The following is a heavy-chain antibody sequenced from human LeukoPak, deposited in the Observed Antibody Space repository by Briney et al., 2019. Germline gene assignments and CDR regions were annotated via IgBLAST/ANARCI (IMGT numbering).Heavy chain of an antibody. CDR1: GDSVSNNIAA. CDR2: TYYRSKWYN. J-gene: IGHJ6*04. Sequence: SQNLSLTCVISGDSVSNNIAAWNWIRQSPSRGLECLVRTYYRSKWYNDYAVSVESRITINPDTSKNQLSLQLNSVTPEDTAVYYCARDVTAGAGAVGMAVWGKGTTVTVSS. V-gene: IGHV6-1*01. D-gene: IGHD6-13*01. CDR3: ARDVTAGAGAVGMAV.